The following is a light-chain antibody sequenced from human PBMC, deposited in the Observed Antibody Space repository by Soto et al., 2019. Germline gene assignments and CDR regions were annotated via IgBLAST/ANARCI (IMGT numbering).Light chain of an antibody. Sequence: IIMTKSAATLSFSPGERASLSCRASQTVSSHLAWYQQKNGQAPRLLIYHASIRATGIPARFSGSGSGTEFILTISSLQSEDFASYYCQQYNTWPPSTTFGQGTRLEIK. CDR3: QQYNTWPPSTT. J-gene: IGKJ5*01. CDR1: QTVSSH. V-gene: IGKV3D-15*01. CDR2: HAS.